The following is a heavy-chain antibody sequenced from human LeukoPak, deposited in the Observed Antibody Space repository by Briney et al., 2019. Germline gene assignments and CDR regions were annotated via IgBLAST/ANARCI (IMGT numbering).Heavy chain of an antibody. V-gene: IGHV3-21*01. CDR1: GFCFSAYS. CDR3: ARDQFRSADPRYAFDV. D-gene: IGHD5-24*01. J-gene: IGHJ3*01. Sequence: GGSLSLSCAASGFCFSAYSMNWVRQPPGKGLEWVSSIDGTSTYIYYADSLKGRFTISRDNAKNSLYLQMSSLRAEDTALYYCARDQFRSADPRYAFDVWGQGTMFTVSS. CDR2: IDGTSTYI.